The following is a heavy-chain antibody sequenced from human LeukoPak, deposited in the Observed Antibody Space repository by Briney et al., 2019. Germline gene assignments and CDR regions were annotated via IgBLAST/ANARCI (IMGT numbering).Heavy chain of an antibody. V-gene: IGHV3-7*01. CDR1: GFTFSSYE. J-gene: IGHJ6*03. Sequence: GGSLRLSCAASGFTFSSYEMNWVRQAPGKGLEWVANIKQDGSEKYYVDSVKGRFTISRDNAKNSLYLQMNSLRAEDTAVYYCARARGYYYYYMDVWGKGTTVTVSS. CDR2: IKQDGSEK. CDR3: ARARGYYYYYMDV.